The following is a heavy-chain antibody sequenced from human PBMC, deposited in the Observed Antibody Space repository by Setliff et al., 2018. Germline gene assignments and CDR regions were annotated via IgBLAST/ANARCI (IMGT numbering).Heavy chain of an antibody. V-gene: IGHV4-4*07. CDR3: ARPLRYGDYYYYYGMDV. CDR1: GGSISSYY. J-gene: IGHJ6*02. D-gene: IGHD3-10*01. CDR2: IYIGGSA. Sequence: PSETLSLTCTVSGGSISSYYWSWIRQPAGKGLEWIGHIYIGGSANYNPSLKSRVTISVDTSKNQFSLKLSSVTAADTAVYYCARPLRYGDYYYYYGMDVWGQGTTVTVSS.